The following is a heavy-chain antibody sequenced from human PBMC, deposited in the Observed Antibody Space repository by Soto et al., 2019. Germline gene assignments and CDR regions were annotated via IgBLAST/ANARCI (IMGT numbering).Heavy chain of an antibody. J-gene: IGHJ5*02. V-gene: IGHV1-69*02. CDR3: AISYEYSSSSSWFDP. D-gene: IGHD6-6*01. CDR1: GGTFSTYT. CDR2: IIPILGIA. Sequence: QVRLVQSGADVRKPGSSVKVSCKASGGTFSTYTISWVRQAPGQGLEWMGRIIPILGIANYAQKFQGRVTITADKSTSIDSMELSSLRSEDTAVYYCAISYEYSSSSSWFDPWGQGTLVTVSS.